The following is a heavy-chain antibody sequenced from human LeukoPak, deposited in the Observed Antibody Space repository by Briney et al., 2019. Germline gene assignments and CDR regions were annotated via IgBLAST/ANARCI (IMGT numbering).Heavy chain of an antibody. CDR2: IYYSGST. D-gene: IGHD1/OR15-1a*01. CDR3: ARHRGAPPATIYYYYYGMDV. V-gene: IGHV4-59*08. J-gene: IGHJ6*02. Sequence: SETLSLTCTVSGGSISSHYWSWIRQPPGKGLEWIGYIYYSGSTNYNPSLKSRVTISVDTSKNQFSLKLSSVTAADTAVYYCARHRGAPPATIYYYYYGMDVWGQGTTVTVSS. CDR1: GGSISSHY.